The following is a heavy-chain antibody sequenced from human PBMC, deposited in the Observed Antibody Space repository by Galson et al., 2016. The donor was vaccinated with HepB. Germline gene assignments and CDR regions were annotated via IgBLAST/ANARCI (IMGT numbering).Heavy chain of an antibody. D-gene: IGHD2-8*02. V-gene: IGHV3-23*01. CDR3: AKFGVLVSYEEIDY. CDR1: GFTFSSYA. Sequence: SLRLSCAASGFTFSSYAMSWVRQAPGKGLEWVSDISHSGANTYYADSLKGRFTISRDNSKNTLYLQMNSLRSEDTAVYYCAKFGVLVSYEEIDYWGQGTLVTVSS. J-gene: IGHJ4*02. CDR2: ISHSGANT.